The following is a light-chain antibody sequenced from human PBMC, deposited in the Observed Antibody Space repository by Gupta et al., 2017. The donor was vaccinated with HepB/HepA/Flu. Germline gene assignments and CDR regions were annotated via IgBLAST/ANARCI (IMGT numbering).Light chain of an antibody. V-gene: IGLV1-40*01. Sequence: QSVLTQPPSVSGAPGQRVTISCTGSSSNIGAGYDVHWYQQLPGTAPKLLIDDNSNRPSGVPDRFSGSKSGTSASLAITGLQAEDEADYYCQSYDSSLSGVVFGGGTKLTV. J-gene: IGLJ2*01. CDR2: DNS. CDR3: QSYDSSLSGVV. CDR1: SSNIGAGYD.